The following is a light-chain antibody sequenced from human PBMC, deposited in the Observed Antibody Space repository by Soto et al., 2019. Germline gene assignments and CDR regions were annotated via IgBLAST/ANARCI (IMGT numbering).Light chain of an antibody. V-gene: IGKV3D-20*02. J-gene: IGKJ5*01. CDR2: GAS. CDR1: QSISSSY. CDR3: QHRMNWPLT. Sequence: EIVLTQSPGTLSLSPGERATLSCGASQSISSSYLAWYQXKPGXXPRLLLYGASNRATGIPARFSGSGSETDFTLTISSLEPEDFAVYYCQHRMNWPLTFGQGTRLEIK.